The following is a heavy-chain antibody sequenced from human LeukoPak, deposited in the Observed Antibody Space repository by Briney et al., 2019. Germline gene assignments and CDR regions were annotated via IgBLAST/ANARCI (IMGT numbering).Heavy chain of an antibody. CDR2: INPSGGST. D-gene: IGHD1-20*01. CDR3: ASSNWNYYYMDV. Sequence: ASVKVSCKASGYTFTSYYMHWVRQAPGQGLEWMGIINPSGGSTSYAQKFQGRVTMTRDMSTSTVYMELSSLRSEDTAVYYCASSNWNYYYMDVWGKGTTVIVSS. J-gene: IGHJ6*03. CDR1: GYTFTSYY. V-gene: IGHV1-46*01.